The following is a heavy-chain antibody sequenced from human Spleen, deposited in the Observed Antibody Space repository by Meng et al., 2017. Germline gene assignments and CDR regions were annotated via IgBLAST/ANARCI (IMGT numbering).Heavy chain of an antibody. CDR2: INHSGAT. D-gene: IGHD3-3*01. J-gene: IGHJ4*02. CDR3: ARRRLYDFWSGSTPFDY. Sequence: VQLEQWGAGVLKPSETLPLTCGVYGGSFSDYSWSWIRQPPGKGLEWIGEINHSGATNYNPSLKSRVTISVDTSKNQFSLKLNSVTAADTAIYYCARRRLYDFWSGSTPFDYWGQGTLVTVSS. CDR1: GGSFSDYS. V-gene: IGHV4-34*01.